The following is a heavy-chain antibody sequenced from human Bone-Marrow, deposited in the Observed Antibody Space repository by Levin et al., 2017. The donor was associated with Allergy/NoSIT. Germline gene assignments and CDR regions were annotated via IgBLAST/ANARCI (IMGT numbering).Heavy chain of an antibody. CDR2: IRYDGTNK. CDR3: ARDVCSGGTCYLKNAFDV. Sequence: PGGSLRLSCIASGFTFSTHGMHWVRQAPAKGLEWVSVIRYDGTNKNYADSVKGRFTISRDNSNNMLYLQMNSLRADDTAIYYCARDVCSGGTCYLKNAFDVWGQGTMVTVSS. CDR1: GFTFSTHG. V-gene: IGHV3-33*01. D-gene: IGHD2-15*01. J-gene: IGHJ3*01.